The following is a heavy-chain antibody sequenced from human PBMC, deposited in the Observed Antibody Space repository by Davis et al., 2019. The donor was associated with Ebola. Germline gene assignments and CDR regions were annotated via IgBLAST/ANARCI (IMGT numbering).Heavy chain of an antibody. CDR2: IKEDGSEK. Sequence: GGSLRLSCAASGFTFSSYWMSWVRQAPGKGLEWVANIKEDGSEKHYVDSVKGRFTISRDNAKNSLYVQMNSLRAEDTAVYYCARVGGSYSPDADYWGQGTLVTVSS. V-gene: IGHV3-7*01. D-gene: IGHD1-26*01. CDR3: ARVGGSYSPDADY. CDR1: GFTFSSYW. J-gene: IGHJ4*02.